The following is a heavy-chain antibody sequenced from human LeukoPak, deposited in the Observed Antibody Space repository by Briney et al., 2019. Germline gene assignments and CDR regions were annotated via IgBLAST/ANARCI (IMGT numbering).Heavy chain of an antibody. D-gene: IGHD3-16*01. CDR2: ISGSGGST. J-gene: IGHJ6*02. Sequence: GGSLRLSCAASGFTFSSYATSWVRQATGKGLDWIAAISGSGGSTYYADSVKGRFTISRDNSKNTLYLQMNSLRAEDTAVYYCAKVPRSGANYYGMDVWGQGTTVTVSS. V-gene: IGHV3-23*01. CDR1: GFTFSSYA. CDR3: AKVPRSGANYYGMDV.